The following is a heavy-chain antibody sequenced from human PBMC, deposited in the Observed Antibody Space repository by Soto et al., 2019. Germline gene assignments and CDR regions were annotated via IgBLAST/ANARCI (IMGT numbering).Heavy chain of an antibody. V-gene: IGHV1-3*01. CDR1: GYTFTSYA. Sequence: ASVKVSCKASGYTFTSYAMHWVRQAPGQRLEWMGWINAGNGNTKYSQKFQGRVTITRDTSASTAYMELSSLRSEDTAVYYCARDLLPSTDGYNYVDSWGQGTLVTVS. CDR2: INAGNGNT. J-gene: IGHJ4*02. CDR3: ARDLLPSTDGYNYVDS. D-gene: IGHD5-12*01.